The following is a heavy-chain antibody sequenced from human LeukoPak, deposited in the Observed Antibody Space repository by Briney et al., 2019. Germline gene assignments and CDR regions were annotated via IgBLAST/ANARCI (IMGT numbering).Heavy chain of an antibody. CDR3: ARAVLATKSEHWFDS. D-gene: IGHD2-8*01. V-gene: IGHV4-39*07. J-gene: IGHJ5*01. Sequence: PSETLSLTCSVSGASISSGSNYWGWIRQPPGKTLEWIGSIYSSGSTYYNSSLQSRVIIIIDTSKNQFSLNLSSVTAADTAMYYCARAVLATKSEHWFDSWGQGTLVTVSS. CDR1: GASISSGSNY. CDR2: IYSSGST.